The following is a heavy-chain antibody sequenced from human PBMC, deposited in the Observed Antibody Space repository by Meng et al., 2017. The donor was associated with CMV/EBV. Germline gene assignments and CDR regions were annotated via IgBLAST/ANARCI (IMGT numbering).Heavy chain of an antibody. CDR3: ARAVVPDATFDP. V-gene: IGHV1-2*02. D-gene: IGHD2-2*01. J-gene: IGHJ5*02. Sequence: ASVKVSCKSSGYTFTGYHMHWVRQAPGQQLEWMGWINPNSGGTNYAQRFQGRVTMTRDTSISTAYMELSRLTSEDTAVYYCARAVVPDATFDPWGQGTLVTVPQ. CDR1: GYTFTGYH. CDR2: INPNSGGT.